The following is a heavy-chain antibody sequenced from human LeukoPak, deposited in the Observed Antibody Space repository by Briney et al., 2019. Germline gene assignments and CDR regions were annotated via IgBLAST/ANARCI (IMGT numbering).Heavy chain of an antibody. CDR2: IYGTGST. V-gene: IGHV4-38-2*02. CDR3: ANSWYYYDSSGLPKSDAFDR. Sequence: TCTVXXGSISSGAYWGWVRRPPGKGREGTATIYGTGSTYYNPSLERGVTISREKAKKKLYMKINSVTGADTAVYYCANSWYYYDSSGLPKSDAFDRWGQGTLVTVSS. CDR1: XGSISSGAY. J-gene: IGHJ3*01. D-gene: IGHD3-22*01.